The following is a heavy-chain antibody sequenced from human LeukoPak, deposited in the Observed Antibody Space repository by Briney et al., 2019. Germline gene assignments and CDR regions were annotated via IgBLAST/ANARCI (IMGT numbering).Heavy chain of an antibody. Sequence: ASVKVSGKASGYTFTGYYMHWVRQAPGQGLEWMGWINPNSGGTNYAQKFQGRVTMIRDTSISTAYMELSRLRSDDTAVYYCARVRSHCSGGSCYSYYYYGMDVWGQGTTVTVSS. V-gene: IGHV1-2*02. J-gene: IGHJ6*02. CDR2: INPNSGGT. D-gene: IGHD2-15*01. CDR1: GYTFTGYY. CDR3: ARVRSHCSGGSCYSYYYYGMDV.